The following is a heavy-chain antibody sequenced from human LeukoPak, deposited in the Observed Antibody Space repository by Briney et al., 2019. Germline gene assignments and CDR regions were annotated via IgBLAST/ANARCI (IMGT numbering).Heavy chain of an antibody. V-gene: IGHV3-48*01. Sequence: PGGSLRLSCAASGFTFNNFGMHWVRQAPGKGLEWVSYISSSISTIYYADSVKGRFTISRDNAKNSLYLQMNSLRAEDTAVYYCARVRGSYYLDYWGQGTLVTVSS. CDR3: ARVRGSYYLDY. CDR2: ISSSISTI. D-gene: IGHD1-26*01. CDR1: GFTFNNFG. J-gene: IGHJ4*02.